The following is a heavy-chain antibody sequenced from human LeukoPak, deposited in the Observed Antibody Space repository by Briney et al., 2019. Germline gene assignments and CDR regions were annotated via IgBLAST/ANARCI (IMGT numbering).Heavy chain of an antibody. J-gene: IGHJ4*02. D-gene: IGHD3-22*01. V-gene: IGHV3-15*01. CDR2: IKSKTDGGTT. Sequence: GGSLRLSCAASGFTFSNAWMNWVRQAPGKGLEWVGRIKSKTDGGTTDYAAPVKGRFTISRDDSINTLSLQMNSLKTEDTAVYYCTTEDYYHHSSVQRYWGQGTLVTVSS. CDR1: GFTFSNAW. CDR3: TTEDYYHHSSVQRY.